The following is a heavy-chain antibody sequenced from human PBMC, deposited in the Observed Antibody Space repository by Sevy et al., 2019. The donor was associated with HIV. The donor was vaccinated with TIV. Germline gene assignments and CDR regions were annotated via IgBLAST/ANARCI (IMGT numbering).Heavy chain of an antibody. J-gene: IGHJ4*02. Sequence: GGSLRLSCAASGFTFSSYWINWVRQAPGEGLEWVANINQGGNQKHYMDSVKGRFTISRDNAENAVYLQMNSLRVEDTAVYYCAGGPSGEAAGRFDSWGQGTLVTVSS. CDR2: INQGGNQK. CDR1: GFTFSSYW. V-gene: IGHV3-7*01. CDR3: AGGPSGEAAGRFDS. D-gene: IGHD6-13*01.